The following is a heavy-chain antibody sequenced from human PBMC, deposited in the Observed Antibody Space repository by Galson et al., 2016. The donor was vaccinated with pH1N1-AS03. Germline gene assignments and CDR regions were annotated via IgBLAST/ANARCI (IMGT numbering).Heavy chain of an antibody. D-gene: IGHD2-21*02. V-gene: IGHV3-7*03. J-gene: IGHJ6*03. CDR3: ARESTGTEHIVVVTGRYGYYYMDV. CDR1: GFTFKSYW. Sequence: SLRLSCAASGFTFKSYWMSWVRQAPRKGLEWVANINQDENEKYCVDSVKGRFTISRDNAKNLLYLEMNSLRAEDTALYYCARESTGTEHIVVVTGRYGYYYMDVWGKGTTVTVSS. CDR2: INQDENEK.